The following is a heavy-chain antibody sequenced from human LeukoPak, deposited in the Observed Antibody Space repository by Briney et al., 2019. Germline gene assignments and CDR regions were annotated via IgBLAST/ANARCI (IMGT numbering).Heavy chain of an antibody. V-gene: IGHV1-2*06. CDR2: INPNSGGT. CDR1: GYTFTSYY. J-gene: IGHJ4*02. CDR3: ARSLRLTGSLGSD. Sequence: ASVKVSCKASGYTFTSYYMHWVRQAPGQGLKWMGRINPNSGGTNYAQKFQGRVTMTRDTSISTAYMELSRLRSDDTAVYYCARSLRLTGSLGSDWGQGTLVTVSS. D-gene: IGHD1-20*01.